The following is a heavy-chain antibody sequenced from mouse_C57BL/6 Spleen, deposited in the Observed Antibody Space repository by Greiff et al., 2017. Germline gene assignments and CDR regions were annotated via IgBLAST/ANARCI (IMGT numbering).Heavy chain of an antibody. CDR1: GFNIKNTY. V-gene: IGHV14-3*01. Sequence: VQLQQSVAELVRPGASVKLSCTASGFNIKNTYMHWVKQRPEQGLEWIGRIDPANGNTKYAPKFQGKATITADTSSNTAYLQLSSLTSEDTAIYCCARGGFITAVVALYAMDYWGQGTSVTVSS. J-gene: IGHJ4*01. D-gene: IGHD1-1*01. CDR3: ARGGFITAVVALYAMDY. CDR2: IDPANGNT.